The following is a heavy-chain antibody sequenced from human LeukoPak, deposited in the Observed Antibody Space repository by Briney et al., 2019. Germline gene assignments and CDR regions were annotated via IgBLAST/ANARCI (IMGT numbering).Heavy chain of an antibody. CDR2: ISYDGSNK. V-gene: IGHV3-30-3*01. D-gene: IGHD1-1*01. Sequence: GGSLRLSCAASGFTLSSYAMHWVRQAPGKGLEWVAVISYDGSNKYYADSVKGRFTISRDNSKNTLYLQMNSLRAEDTAVYYCAREGAGTRPFDYWGQGTLVTVSS. CDR3: AREGAGTRPFDY. CDR1: GFTLSSYA. J-gene: IGHJ4*02.